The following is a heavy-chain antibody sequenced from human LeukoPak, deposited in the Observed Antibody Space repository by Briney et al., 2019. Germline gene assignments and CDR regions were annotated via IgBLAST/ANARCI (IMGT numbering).Heavy chain of an antibody. V-gene: IGHV3-30*02. CDR3: AKDLGSGRYAFDI. J-gene: IGHJ3*02. CDR1: ASSIRANK. Sequence: GGPLNFPFPPPASSIRANKMHWVPKAPAKGRRWVSFIQHDGSTKWYVDSVKGRFIISRDNSKNTLYLQMNSLRIEDTAVYYCAKDLGSGRYAFDIWGQGTTVTVSS. CDR2: IQHDGSTK. D-gene: IGHD3-10*01.